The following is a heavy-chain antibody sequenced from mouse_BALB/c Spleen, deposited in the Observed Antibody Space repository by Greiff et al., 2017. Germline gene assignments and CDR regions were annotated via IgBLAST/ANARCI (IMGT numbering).Heavy chain of an antibody. CDR3: VRGGPFDY. CDR2: IWTGGGT. V-gene: IGHV2-9-2*01. CDR1: GFSLTSYD. J-gene: IGHJ2*01. Sequence: VQLQESGPGLVAPSQSLSITCTFSGFSLTSYDISWIRQPPGKGLEWLGVIWTGGGTNYNSAFMSRLSISKDNSKSQVFLKMNSLQTDDTAIYYCVRGGPFDYWGQGTTLTVSS.